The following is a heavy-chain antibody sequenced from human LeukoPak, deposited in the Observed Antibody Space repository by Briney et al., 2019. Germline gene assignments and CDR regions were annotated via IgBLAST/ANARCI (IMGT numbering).Heavy chain of an antibody. CDR3: AGQWAVANTRRFAI. J-gene: IGHJ3*02. CDR1: GNFISSGFY. CDR2: LYSTGTT. Sequence: PSEPLSLTCTVSGNFISSGFYWVWLRQTLGKGLQWIGSLYSTGTTYYTPSLAGRVTVSTDSSKNQLSMKLRSVTAADTAVYYCAGQWAVANTRRFAIWGQGSRVTVSS. V-gene: IGHV4-38-2*02. D-gene: IGHD6-19*01.